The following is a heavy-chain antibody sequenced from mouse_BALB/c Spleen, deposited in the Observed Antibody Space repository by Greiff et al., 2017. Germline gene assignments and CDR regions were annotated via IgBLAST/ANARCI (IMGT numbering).Heavy chain of an antibody. CDR3: ARVYTATRYFDY. D-gene: IGHD1-2*01. CDR1: GYSITSDYA. V-gene: IGHV3-2*02. J-gene: IGHJ2*01. CDR2: ISYSGST. Sequence: EVKLVESGPGLVKPSQSLSLTCTVTGYSITSDYAWNWIRQFPGNKLEWMGYISYSGSTSYNPSLKSRISITRDTSKNQFFLQLNSVTTEDTATYYCARVYTATRYFDYWGQGTTLTVSS.